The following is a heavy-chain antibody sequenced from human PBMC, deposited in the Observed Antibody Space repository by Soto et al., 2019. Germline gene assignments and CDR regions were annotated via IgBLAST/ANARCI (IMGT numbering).Heavy chain of an antibody. Sequence: QVQLVQSGAEVKKPGASVKVSCKASGYTFTSYYMHWVRQAPGQGLEWMGIINPSGGSTSYAQKFQGRVTMTRDTSTSTVYMELSSLRSEATAVYYCARDSGSYHYGMDVWGQGTTVTVSS. CDR2: INPSGGST. D-gene: IGHD1-26*01. CDR1: GYTFTSYY. J-gene: IGHJ6*02. CDR3: ARDSGSYHYGMDV. V-gene: IGHV1-46*01.